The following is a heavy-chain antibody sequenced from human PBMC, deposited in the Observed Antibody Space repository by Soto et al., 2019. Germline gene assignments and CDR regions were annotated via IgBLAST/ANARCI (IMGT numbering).Heavy chain of an antibody. Sequence: SETLSLTCSVSGGSISSGDYYWSWIRQPPGKGLEWIGYIYYSGSTYYNPSLKSRVTISGDTSKNQFSLKLSSVTAADTAVYYCARGSVGDKMDYWGQGTLVTVST. J-gene: IGHJ4*02. V-gene: IGHV4-30-4*01. CDR1: GGSISSGDYY. CDR2: IYYSGST. D-gene: IGHD3-10*01. CDR3: ARGSVGDKMDY.